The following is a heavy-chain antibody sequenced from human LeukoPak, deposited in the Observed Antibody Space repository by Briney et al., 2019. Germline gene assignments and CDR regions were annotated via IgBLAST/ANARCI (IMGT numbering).Heavy chain of an antibody. J-gene: IGHJ3*02. D-gene: IGHD3-22*01. CDR3: ARGRSVVSYYYDSSGYHNDGSAAFDI. CDR2: IIPIFGTA. CDR1: GGTFSSYA. V-gene: IGHV1-69*01. Sequence: SVKVSCKAFGGTFSSYAISWVRQAPGQGLEWMGGIIPIFGTANYAQKFQGRVTITADESTSTAYMELSSLRSEDTAVYYCARGRSVVSYYYDSSGYHNDGSAAFDIWGQGTMVTVSS.